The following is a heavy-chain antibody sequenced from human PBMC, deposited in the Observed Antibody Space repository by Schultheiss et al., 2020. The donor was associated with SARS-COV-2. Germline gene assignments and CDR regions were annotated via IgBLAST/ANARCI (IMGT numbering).Heavy chain of an antibody. V-gene: IGHV3-23*01. J-gene: IGHJ3*02. CDR1: GFTFSSYA. CDR3: AKLYGDYLDDAFDI. CDR2: ISGSGGST. D-gene: IGHD4-17*01. Sequence: GGSLRLSCAASGFTFSSYAMSWVRQAPGKGLEWVSGISGSGGSTYYADSVKGRFTISRDNAKNSLYLQMNSLRAEDTAVYYCAKLYGDYLDDAFDIWGQGTMVTVSS.